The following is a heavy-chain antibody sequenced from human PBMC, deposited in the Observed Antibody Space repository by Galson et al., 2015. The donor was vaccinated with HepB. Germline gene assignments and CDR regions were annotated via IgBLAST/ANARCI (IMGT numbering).Heavy chain of an antibody. V-gene: IGHV1-18*01. Sequence: SVKVSCKASGYTFTSYGISWVRQAPGQGLEWMGWISAYNGNTNYAQKLQGRVTMTTDTSTSTAYMELRSLRSDDTAVYYCARVSWKEDIVVVVAATLDYWGQGTLVTVSS. CDR1: GYTFTSYG. D-gene: IGHD2-15*01. CDR2: ISAYNGNT. J-gene: IGHJ4*02. CDR3: ARVSWKEDIVVVVAATLDY.